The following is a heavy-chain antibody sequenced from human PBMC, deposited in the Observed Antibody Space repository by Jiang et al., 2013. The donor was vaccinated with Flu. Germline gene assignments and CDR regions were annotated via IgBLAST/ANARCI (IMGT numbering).Heavy chain of an antibody. CDR1: GGSISSYY. Sequence: GPGLVKPSETLSLTCTVSGGSISSYYWSWIRQPPGKGLEWIGYIYYSGSTNYNPSLKSRVTISVDTSKNQFSLKLSSVTAADTAVYYCARDEQKGGWYLNWGQGNPGHRLL. CDR2: IYYSGST. J-gene: IGHJ4*02. V-gene: IGHV4-59*01. D-gene: IGHD6-19*01. CDR3: ARDEQKGGWYLN.